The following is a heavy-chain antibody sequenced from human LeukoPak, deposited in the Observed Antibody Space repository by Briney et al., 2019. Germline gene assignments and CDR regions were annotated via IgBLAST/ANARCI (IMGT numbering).Heavy chain of an antibody. CDR1: GGSFSGYY. CDR3: ARIAVAGARGPWFDP. V-gene: IGHV4-34*01. Sequence: PSETLPLTCAVYGGSFSGYYRSWIRQPPGKGLEWIGEINHSGSTNYNPSLKSRVTISVDTSKNQFSLKLSSVTAADTAVYYCARIAVAGARGPWFDPWGQGTLVTVSS. D-gene: IGHD6-19*01. J-gene: IGHJ5*02. CDR2: INHSGST.